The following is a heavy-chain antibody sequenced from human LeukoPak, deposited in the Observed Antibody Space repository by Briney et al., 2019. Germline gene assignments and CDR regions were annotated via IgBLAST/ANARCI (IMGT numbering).Heavy chain of an antibody. Sequence: ASAKVSCKPSGYTFTTYYLHWVRQAPGQGLEWMGWINPKNGGTNYAQKFRGRFTMTRDTSINTAYMELSGLTSDDTAVYYCARDPSNRYYTDVWGIGTTVTVSS. CDR2: INPKNGGT. CDR1: GYTFTTYY. J-gene: IGHJ6*03. V-gene: IGHV1-2*02. D-gene: IGHD1-14*01. CDR3: ARDPSNRYYTDV.